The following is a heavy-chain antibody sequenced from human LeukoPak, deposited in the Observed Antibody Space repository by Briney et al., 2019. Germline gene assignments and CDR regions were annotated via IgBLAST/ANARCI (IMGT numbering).Heavy chain of an antibody. CDR1: GGSISTYY. V-gene: IGHV4-4*07. D-gene: IGHD6-6*01. CDR2: IYTSGST. Sequence: SETLSLTCTVSGGSISTYYWSWIRQPAGKGLEWIGRIYTSGSTNYNPSLKSRVTMSVDTSKNQFSLTLNSVTATDTAVYYCAREYSSSSGRVFDCWGQGTLVTVSS. J-gene: IGHJ4*02. CDR3: AREYSSSSGRVFDC.